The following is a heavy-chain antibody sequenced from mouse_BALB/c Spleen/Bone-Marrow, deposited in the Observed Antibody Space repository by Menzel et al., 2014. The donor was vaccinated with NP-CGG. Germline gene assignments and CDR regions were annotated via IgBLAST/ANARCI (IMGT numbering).Heavy chain of an antibody. J-gene: IGHJ4*01. CDR2: IHYSGYT. Sequence: EVKLMESGPDLVKPSQSLSLTCTVTGYSITSGYSWHWIRQFPGNILEWMGYIHYSGYTNYNPSLKSRISITRDTSKSQFFLQLNSVTTEDTATYYCARTDGYYAMDYWGQGTSVTVSS. CDR1: GYSITSGYS. CDR3: ARTDGYYAMDY. V-gene: IGHV3-1*02. D-gene: IGHD2-3*01.